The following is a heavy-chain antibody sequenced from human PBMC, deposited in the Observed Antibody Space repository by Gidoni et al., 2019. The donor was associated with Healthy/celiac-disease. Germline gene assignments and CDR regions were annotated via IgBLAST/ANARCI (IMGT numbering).Heavy chain of an antibody. V-gene: IGHV3-33*01. D-gene: IGHD2-21*02. CDR1: GFTFSSYG. CDR3: ARGLEVTRDRGYFDY. J-gene: IGHJ4*02. CDR2: IWYDGSNK. Sequence: QVQLVESGGGVVQPGRSLRLSCAASGFTFSSYGMHWVRQAPGKGLEWVAVIWYDGSNKYYADSVKGRFTISRENSKNTMYLQMNSLRAEDTAVYYCARGLEVTRDRGYFDYWGQGTLVTVSS.